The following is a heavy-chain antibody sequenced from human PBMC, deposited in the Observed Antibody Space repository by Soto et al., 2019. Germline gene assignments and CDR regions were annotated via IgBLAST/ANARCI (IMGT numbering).Heavy chain of an antibody. D-gene: IGHD2-2*01. Sequence: QVQLVQSGAEVKKPGASVKVSCKASGYTFTSHGITWVRQAPGQGLEWMGWISTYNGNTNYAQKLQGRVTLTTDTATSTAYMDLGSLRSEDAAVFYCARGALCTCTSCYDYFHYGRDVWGQGTTVTVSS. J-gene: IGHJ6*02. CDR2: ISTYNGNT. CDR3: ARGALCTCTSCYDYFHYGRDV. CDR1: GYTFTSHG. V-gene: IGHV1-18*01.